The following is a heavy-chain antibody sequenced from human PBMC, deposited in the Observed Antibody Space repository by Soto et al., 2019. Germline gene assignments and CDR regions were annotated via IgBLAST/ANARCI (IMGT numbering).Heavy chain of an antibody. D-gene: IGHD6-19*01. J-gene: IGHJ4*02. V-gene: IGHV4-34*01. CDR1: GGSFSGYY. CDR2: INHSGST. Sequence: QVQLQQWGAGLLKPSETLSLTCAVYGGSFSGYYWSWIRQPPGKGLEWIGEINHSGSTNYNPSLKLPGTLSVDPSTNRFSLKLSSVTAADTAVYYCARGVAGTVFYWGQGTLVTVSS. CDR3: ARGVAGTVFY.